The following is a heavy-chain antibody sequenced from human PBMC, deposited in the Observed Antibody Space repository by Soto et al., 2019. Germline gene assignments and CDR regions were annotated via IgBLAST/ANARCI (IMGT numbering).Heavy chain of an antibody. D-gene: IGHD3-9*01. CDR2: IIPIFGAA. V-gene: IGHV1-69*13. CDR1: GDTFNSYA. CDR3: AKDGGQLRYFDWLLGRNPFFDY. Sequence: SVKVSCKASGDTFNSYAVNWVRQAPGQGLEWMGGIIPIFGAANYAQKFQGRVTITADESTSTVYMELRSLRSDDTDVYYCAKDGGQLRYFDWLLGRNPFFDYWGQGTLVTVSS. J-gene: IGHJ4*02.